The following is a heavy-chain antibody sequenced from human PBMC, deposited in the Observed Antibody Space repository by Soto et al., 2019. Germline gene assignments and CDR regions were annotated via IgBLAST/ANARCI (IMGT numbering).Heavy chain of an antibody. J-gene: IGHJ6*02. Sequence: QLQLQASGPGLVRPSETLSLTCSVSGGSISSSSFYWGWIRQPPGKGPEWIGSVFYTGKTYHNPSLKSRVTISVDTSENQFSLSLCSVTAADTAIYYCARHFATSEASYYGMDVWGHGTTVTVSS. CDR3: ARHFATSEASYYGMDV. CDR1: GGSISSSSFY. V-gene: IGHV4-39*01. CDR2: VFYTGKT.